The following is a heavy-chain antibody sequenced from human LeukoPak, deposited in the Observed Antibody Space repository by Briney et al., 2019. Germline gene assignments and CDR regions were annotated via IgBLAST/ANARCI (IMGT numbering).Heavy chain of an antibody. J-gene: IGHJ4*02. D-gene: IGHD4-17*01. CDR3: ARGKNDYGDHDPFDY. CDR1: GGTFSSYA. V-gene: IGHV1-69*05. CDR2: IIPIFGTA. Sequence: SVKVSCKASGGTFSSYAISWVRQAPGQGLEWMGRIIPIFGTANYAQKFQGRVTITTDESASTAYMELSSLRSEDTAVYYCARGKNDYGDHDPFDYWGQGTLVTVSS.